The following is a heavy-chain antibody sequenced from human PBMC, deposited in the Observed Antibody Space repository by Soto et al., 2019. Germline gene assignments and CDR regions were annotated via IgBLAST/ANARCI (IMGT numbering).Heavy chain of an antibody. V-gene: IGHV5-51*01. D-gene: IGHD6-13*01. CDR1: GDRFTSYW. J-gene: IGHJ4*02. CDR3: ASSGAAAGPDY. Sequence: PGESLKISSQGSGDRFTSYWIGWVRQMPGKGLEWMGIIYPGDSDTRYSPSFQGQVTISADKSISTAYLQWSSLKASDTAMYYCASSGAAAGPDYWGQGTLVTVSS. CDR2: IYPGDSDT.